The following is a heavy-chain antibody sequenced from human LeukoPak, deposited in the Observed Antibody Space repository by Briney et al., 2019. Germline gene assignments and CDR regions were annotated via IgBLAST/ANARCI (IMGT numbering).Heavy chain of an antibody. J-gene: IGHJ4*02. CDR2: LNPNTGHA. CDR3: AKDRDGADRIVL. V-gene: IGHV1-2*06. Sequence: ASVKVSCKVVAYDFTGYHIHWVRQAPGQGPEWMGRLNPNTGHAVYAFKFQGRVTITRDTSSNTAYMEVTRLTSDDTALYYCAKDRDGADRIVLWGQGALVTVSS. D-gene: IGHD5-24*01. CDR1: AYDFTGYH.